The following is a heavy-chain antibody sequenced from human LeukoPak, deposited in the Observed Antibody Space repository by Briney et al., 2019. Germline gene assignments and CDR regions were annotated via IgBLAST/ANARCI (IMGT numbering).Heavy chain of an antibody. CDR2: TDPNIGGA. Sequence: VAPVKVSCKASGYIFTDYYVHWIRQAPGQGLEWMGWTDPNIGGAHHAGKFQGRATLTRETSISTVYMDLRSLNSDDTAIYYCGRRRKPFYYYGMHVWGLGTSLTVSS. CDR1: GYIFTDYY. V-gene: IGHV1-2*02. CDR3: GRRRKPFYYYGMHV. J-gene: IGHJ6*02.